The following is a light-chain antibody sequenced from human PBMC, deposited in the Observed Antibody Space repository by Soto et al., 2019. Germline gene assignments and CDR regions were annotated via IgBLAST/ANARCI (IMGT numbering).Light chain of an antibody. CDR2: GAS. V-gene: IGKV3-15*01. CDR1: QSISDT. J-gene: IGKJ1*01. Sequence: EIVLTQSPATLSLSPGGRATLSCRASQSISDTLAWYKQKPGQAPRIIIHGASTRATGFPARFSGSGSGTEFTLTISSLQSEDFEVYYCQQYNNWPWTFGQGTKVDIK. CDR3: QQYNNWPWT.